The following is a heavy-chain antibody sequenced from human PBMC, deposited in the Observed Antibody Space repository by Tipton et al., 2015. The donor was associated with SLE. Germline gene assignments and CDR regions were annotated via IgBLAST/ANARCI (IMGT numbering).Heavy chain of an antibody. CDR3: AREVVTALWYYGMDV. CDR1: GGSISSGDYF. D-gene: IGHD2-21*02. J-gene: IGHJ6*02. Sequence: TLSLTCTVSGGSISSGDYFWSWIRQPPGKGLEWIGYIYYSGSTYYNPSLKSRVTISVDTSKNQFSLKLSSVTAADTAVYYCAREVVTALWYYGMDVWGQGTTVTVSS. CDR2: IYYSGST. V-gene: IGHV4-30-4*01.